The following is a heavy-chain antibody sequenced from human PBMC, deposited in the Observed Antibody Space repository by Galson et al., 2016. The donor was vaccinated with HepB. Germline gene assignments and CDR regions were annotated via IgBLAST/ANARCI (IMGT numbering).Heavy chain of an antibody. D-gene: IGHD3-3*02. V-gene: IGHV4-39*07. CDR1: GASISSSSYY. Sequence: ETLSLTCPVSGASISSSSYYWGWIRQPPGKGLEWIASISYSGSTTYYNPSLKSRVTISIDTSKNPFSLKLNSVTAADTAVYYCARVPASTRFDYWGQGSLGTVSS. CDR3: ARVPASTRFDY. CDR2: ISYSGSTT. J-gene: IGHJ4*02.